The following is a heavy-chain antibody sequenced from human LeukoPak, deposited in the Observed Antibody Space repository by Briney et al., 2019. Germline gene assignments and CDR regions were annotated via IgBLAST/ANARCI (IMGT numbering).Heavy chain of an antibody. CDR1: GFTFSSYG. J-gene: IGHJ4*02. CDR2: ISASGGDT. Sequence: GGSLRLSCAASGFTFSSYGMHWVRQAPGKGLEWVSGISASGGDTFYADSVKGRFTISRDNSKNTLYLQMNSLRAEDTAVYYCAKWSCDYWGQGTLVTVSS. CDR3: AKWSCDY. V-gene: IGHV3-23*01.